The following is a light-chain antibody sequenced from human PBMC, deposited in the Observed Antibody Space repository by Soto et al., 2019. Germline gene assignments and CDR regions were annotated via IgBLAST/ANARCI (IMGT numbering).Light chain of an antibody. V-gene: IGKV3-15*01. CDR3: QQYNNWPPYT. J-gene: IGKJ2*01. Sequence: EIVMTQSPATLSVSPGDRATLSCRASQSVSSNLAWYQQKPGHAPRLLIYGASTRATGIPARFSGSGSGTEVTLTISSLQSEDFAVYYCQQYNNWPPYTFGQGTKLEIK. CDR2: GAS. CDR1: QSVSSN.